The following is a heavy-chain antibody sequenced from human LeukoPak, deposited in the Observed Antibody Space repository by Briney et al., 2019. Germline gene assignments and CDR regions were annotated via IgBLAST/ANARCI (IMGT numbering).Heavy chain of an antibody. V-gene: IGHV4-59*08. D-gene: IGHD6-19*01. CDR2: IYYSGST. CDR1: GGSISSYY. Sequence: PSETLSLTCTVSGGSISSYYWSWIRQPPGKGLEWIGYIYYSGSTNYNPSLKSRVTISVDTSKNQFSLKLSSVTAADTAVYYCASQWLVPSVFDIWGQGTMVTVSS. CDR3: ASQWLVPSVFDI. J-gene: IGHJ3*02.